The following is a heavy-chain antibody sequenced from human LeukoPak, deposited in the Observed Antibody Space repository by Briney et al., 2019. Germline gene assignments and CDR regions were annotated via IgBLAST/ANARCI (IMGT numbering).Heavy chain of an antibody. Sequence: GGSLRLSCAASGFTFSSYSMNWVRQAPGKGLEWVSSISSSSYIYYADSVKGRFTISRDNAKNSLYLQMNSLRAEDTAVYYCARDGVTMILVVSYWYFDLWGRGTLVTVSS. V-gene: IGHV3-21*01. CDR2: ISSSSYI. D-gene: IGHD3-22*01. J-gene: IGHJ2*01. CDR1: GFTFSSYS. CDR3: ARDGVTMILVVSYWYFDL.